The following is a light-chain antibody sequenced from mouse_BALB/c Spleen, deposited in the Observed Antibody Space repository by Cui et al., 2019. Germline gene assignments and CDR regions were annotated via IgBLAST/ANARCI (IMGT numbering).Light chain of an antibody. Sequence: DIVMSQSPSSLAVSAGEKVTMSCKSSPSLLNSRTRKNYFAWYQQKPGQSPKLLIYWASTRESGVPDRFTGSGSGTDFTLTSSSVQAEDLAVYYCKQSYNLRTFGGGTKLEIK. CDR3: KQSYNLRT. CDR1: PSLLNSRTRKNY. V-gene: IGKV8-21*01. CDR2: WAS. J-gene: IGKJ1*01.